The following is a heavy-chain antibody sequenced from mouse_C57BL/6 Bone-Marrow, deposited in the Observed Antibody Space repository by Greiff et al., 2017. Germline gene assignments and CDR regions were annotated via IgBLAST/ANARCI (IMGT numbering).Heavy chain of an antibody. V-gene: IGHV5-12*01. CDR2: ISNGGGST. Sequence: EVNLVESGGGLVQPGGSLKLSCAASGFTFSDYYMYWVRQTPEKRLEWVAYISNGGGSTYYPDTVKGRFTISRDNAKNTLYLQMSRLKSEDTAMYYCARLHYYGSSYWYFDVWGTGTTVTVSS. D-gene: IGHD1-1*01. J-gene: IGHJ1*03. CDR1: GFTFSDYY. CDR3: ARLHYYGSSYWYFDV.